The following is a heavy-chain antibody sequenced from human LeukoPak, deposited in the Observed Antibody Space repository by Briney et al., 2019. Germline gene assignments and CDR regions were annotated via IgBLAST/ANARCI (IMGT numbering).Heavy chain of an antibody. V-gene: IGHV3-11*01. J-gene: IGHJ6*02. CDR2: ISSSGSTI. CDR3: ARDLGQVATITGYYYYGMDV. CDR1: GFTFSDYY. D-gene: IGHD5-24*01. Sequence: GGSLRLSCAASGFTFSDYYMSWTRQAPGKGLEWVSYISSSGSTIYYADSVKGRFTISRDNAKNSLYLQMNSLRAEDTAVYYCARDLGQVATITGYYYYGMDVWGQGTTVTVSS.